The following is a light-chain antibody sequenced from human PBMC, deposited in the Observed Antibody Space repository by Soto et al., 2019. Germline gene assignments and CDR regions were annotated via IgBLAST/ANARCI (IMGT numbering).Light chain of an antibody. J-gene: IGLJ2*01. Sequence: QSALTQPASVSGSRGQSITISWPGTSSDVGGYNYVSWYQHHPGKAPRLMIYEVSSRPSGVSNRFSGSKSGNTASLTISGLQAEDEAQYYCSSYSSANTVIFGGGTKVTVL. CDR2: EVS. V-gene: IGLV2-14*01. CDR1: SSDVGGYNY. CDR3: SSYSSANTVI.